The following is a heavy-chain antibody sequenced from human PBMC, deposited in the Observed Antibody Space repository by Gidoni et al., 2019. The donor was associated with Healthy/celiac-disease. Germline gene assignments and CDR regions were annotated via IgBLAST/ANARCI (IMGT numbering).Heavy chain of an antibody. CDR3: ARARNYYDSSGLVYYYGMDV. CDR2: IIPIFGTA. D-gene: IGHD3-22*01. J-gene: IGHJ6*02. V-gene: IGHV1-69*01. Sequence: QVQLVQSGAEVKKPGSSVKVSCKASGATFSSYAIRWVRQAPGQGLEWMGGIIPIFGTANYAQKFQGRVTITADESTSTAYMELSSLRSEDTAVYYCARARNYYDSSGLVYYYGMDVWGQGTTVTVSS. CDR1: GATFSSYA.